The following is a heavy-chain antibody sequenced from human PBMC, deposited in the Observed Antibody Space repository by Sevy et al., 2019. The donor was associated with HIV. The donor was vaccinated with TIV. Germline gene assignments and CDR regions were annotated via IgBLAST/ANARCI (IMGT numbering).Heavy chain of an antibody. V-gene: IGHV4-59*13. CDR1: GGSISSYY. CDR2: IHYSGST. J-gene: IGHJ4*02. D-gene: IGHD3-22*01. CDR3: ARVTRGGVRSGYYYDY. Sequence: SETLSLTCTVSGGSISSYYWSWIRQPPGKGLEWVGYIHYSGSTNNNPSLKSRVTISVDTSKNQFSLKLSSVTAADTAVYYCARVTRGGVRSGYYYDYWGQGTLVTVSS.